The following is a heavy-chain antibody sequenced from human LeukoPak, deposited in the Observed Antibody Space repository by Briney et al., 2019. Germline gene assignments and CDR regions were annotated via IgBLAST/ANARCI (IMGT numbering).Heavy chain of an antibody. V-gene: IGHV3-33*01. J-gene: IGHJ6*02. CDR1: GFTFSTSG. Sequence: PGGSLRLSCAASGFTFSTSGMHWVRQAPGKGLEWVAVIWFDGSNKHYADSVKGRFTISRDNSENTLYLQMNSLRAEDTAVYYCARDPSYCSSTSCYVGSPFYYYYPMDVWGQGTTVTVSS. CDR2: IWFDGSNK. CDR3: ARDPSYCSSTSCYVGSPFYYYYPMDV. D-gene: IGHD2-2*01.